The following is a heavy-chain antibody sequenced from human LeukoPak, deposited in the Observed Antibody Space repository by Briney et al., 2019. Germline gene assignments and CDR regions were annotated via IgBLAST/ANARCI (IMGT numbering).Heavy chain of an antibody. Sequence: ASVKVSCKASGYTFTSYDINWVRQATGQGLEWMGWMNPNSGNTGYAQKFQGRVTITRNTSISTAYMELSSLRSEDTAVYYCARDIAAASFWFDPWGQGTLVTVSS. V-gene: IGHV1-8*03. D-gene: IGHD6-13*01. CDR1: GYTFTSYD. CDR3: ARDIAAASFWFDP. J-gene: IGHJ5*02. CDR2: MNPNSGNT.